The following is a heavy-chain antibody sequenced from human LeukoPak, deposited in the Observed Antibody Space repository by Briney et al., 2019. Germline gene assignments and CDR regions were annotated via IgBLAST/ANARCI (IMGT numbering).Heavy chain of an antibody. CDR1: GYTFIDYY. D-gene: IGHD3-10*01. V-gene: IGHV1-2*02. CDR2: INPNSGAT. Sequence: ASVKVSCKASGYTFIDYYIHWLRQAPGQGLEWMGWINPNSGATDYAQNFQGRVTLTRDTSISTAYMELSSPRSDDTAVYYCARDISGSWFDPWGQGALVTVSS. J-gene: IGHJ5*02. CDR3: ARDISGSWFDP.